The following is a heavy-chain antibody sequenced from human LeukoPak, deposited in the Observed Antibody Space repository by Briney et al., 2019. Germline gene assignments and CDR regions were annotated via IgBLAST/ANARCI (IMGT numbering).Heavy chain of an antibody. V-gene: IGHV3-23*01. CDR3: AKVHYDILTGYGIFDY. D-gene: IGHD3-9*01. Sequence: PGGSLRLSCAASGFTFSSYAMSWVRQAPGKGLEWVSAISGSGGSTYYADSVKGRFTISRDNSKNTLYLQMNSLRAEDTAVYYCAKVHYDILTGYGIFDYWGQGTLVTVSS. J-gene: IGHJ4*02. CDR2: ISGSGGST. CDR1: GFTFSSYA.